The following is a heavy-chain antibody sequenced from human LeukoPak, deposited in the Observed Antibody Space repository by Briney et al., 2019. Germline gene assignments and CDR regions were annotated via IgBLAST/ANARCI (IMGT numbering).Heavy chain of an antibody. Sequence: PSETLSLTCTVSGGSISSYYWSWIRQPAGKGLEWIGHIFTSGSTNYNPSLRSRVSISLDTSKHQCSLRLTSVTAADTAVYYCARVLGEQQLVEGGYFDYWGQGTLVTVSS. CDR3: ARVLGEQQLVEGGYFDY. CDR2: IFTSGST. CDR1: GGSISSYY. V-gene: IGHV4-4*07. J-gene: IGHJ4*02. D-gene: IGHD6-13*01.